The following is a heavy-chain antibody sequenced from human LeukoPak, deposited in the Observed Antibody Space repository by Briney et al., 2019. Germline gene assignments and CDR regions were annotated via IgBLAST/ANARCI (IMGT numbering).Heavy chain of an antibody. Sequence: ASVKVSCKASGGTFSSYAISWVRQAPGQGLEWMGGIIPIFGTANYAQKFQGRVTITADESTSTAYMELSSLRSEDTAVYYCAISMVRGVIHPNWGQGTLVTVSS. CDR3: AISMVRGVIHPN. CDR1: GGTFSSYA. V-gene: IGHV1-69*13. J-gene: IGHJ4*02. D-gene: IGHD3-10*01. CDR2: IIPIFGTA.